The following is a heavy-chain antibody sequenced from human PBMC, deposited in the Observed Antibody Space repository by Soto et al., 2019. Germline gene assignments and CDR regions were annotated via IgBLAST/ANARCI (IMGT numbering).Heavy chain of an antibody. Sequence: SETLSLTCTVSGGSVSSGSYYWSWIRQPPGKGLEWIGYIYYSGSTNYNPSLKSRVTISVDTSKNQFSLKLTSVTAADTAVYYCARGGSPAAGIFDYWGEGTLVTVSS. CDR2: IYYSGST. CDR1: GGSVSSGSYY. CDR3: ARGGSPAAGIFDY. J-gene: IGHJ4*02. V-gene: IGHV4-61*01. D-gene: IGHD2-2*01.